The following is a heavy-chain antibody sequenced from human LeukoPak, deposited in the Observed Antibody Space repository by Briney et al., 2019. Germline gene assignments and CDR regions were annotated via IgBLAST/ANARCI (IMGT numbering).Heavy chain of an antibody. D-gene: IGHD1-26*01. CDR1: GFTFSTYW. J-gene: IGHJ4*02. Sequence: PGGSLRLSCAASGFTFSTYWMHWVRQAPGKGLVWVSRISSDGSNTNYADSVKGRFTISRDNSKNTLYLQMNSLRAEDTAVYYCAKTSGSYVGFDYWGQGTLVTVSS. CDR3: AKTSGSYVGFDY. V-gene: IGHV3-74*01. CDR2: ISSDGSNT.